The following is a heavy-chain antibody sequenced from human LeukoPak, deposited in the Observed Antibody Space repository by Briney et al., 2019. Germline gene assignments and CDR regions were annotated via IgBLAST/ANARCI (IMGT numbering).Heavy chain of an antibody. J-gene: IGHJ6*03. Sequence: GGFLRLSCAASGFTFSSYAMSWVRQAPGKGLEWVSAISSSGASTYYADSVKGRFTISRDNSKNTLYLQMNSLRAEDTAVYYCATPLTRVQLERPYYYYMDVWGKGTTVTVSS. CDR3: ATPLTRVQLERPYYYYMDV. CDR1: GFTFSSYA. D-gene: IGHD1-1*01. V-gene: IGHV3-23*01. CDR2: ISSSGAST.